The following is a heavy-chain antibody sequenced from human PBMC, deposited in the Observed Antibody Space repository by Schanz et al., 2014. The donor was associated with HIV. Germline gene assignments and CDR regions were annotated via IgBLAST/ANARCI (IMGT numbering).Heavy chain of an antibody. D-gene: IGHD2-21*02. CDR1: GFTFSDYY. CDR2: ISSSSSYM. J-gene: IGHJ4*02. Sequence: QVQLVESGGGLVKPGGSLRLSCAASGFTFSDYYMSWIRQAPGKGLEWVSSISSSSSYMYYADSVKGRFTISRDNAKNSLYLQMNSLRPEDTAVYYCARETRSCGGDCYPLDYWGQGTLVTVSS. CDR3: ARETRSCGGDCYPLDY. V-gene: IGHV3-11*06.